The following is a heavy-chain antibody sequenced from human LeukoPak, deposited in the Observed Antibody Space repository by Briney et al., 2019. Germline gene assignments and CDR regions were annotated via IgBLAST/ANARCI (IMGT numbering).Heavy chain of an antibody. CDR2: INSDGSTT. Sequence: GGSLRLSCAASGFIFSGSWMHWVRQAPAKGLVWVSRINSDGSTTTYADSVQGRFTISRDNAKNTLYLQMNSLRAEDTAVYYCASQIAAAGTYLTPHYWGQGTLVTVSS. D-gene: IGHD6-13*01. V-gene: IGHV3-74*03. CDR1: GFIFSGSW. CDR3: ASQIAAAGTYLTPHY. J-gene: IGHJ4*02.